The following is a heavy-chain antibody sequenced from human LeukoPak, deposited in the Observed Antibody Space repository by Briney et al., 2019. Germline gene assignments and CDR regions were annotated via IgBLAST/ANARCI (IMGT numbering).Heavy chain of an antibody. V-gene: IGHV3-7*01. Sequence: GGSLRLSRAASGFTFSSYWMSWVRQAPGRGLEWVAHIKHDGSEKYYVDSMKGRFTVSRDNAKNSLYLQMNSLRAEDTAVYYCAREKFDYWGQGTLVTVSS. CDR3: AREKFDY. J-gene: IGHJ4*02. CDR1: GFTFSSYW. CDR2: IKHDGSEK.